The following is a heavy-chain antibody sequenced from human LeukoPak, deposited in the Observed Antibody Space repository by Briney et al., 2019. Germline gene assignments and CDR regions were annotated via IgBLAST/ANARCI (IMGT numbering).Heavy chain of an antibody. J-gene: IGHJ4*02. V-gene: IGHV3-53*01. CDR3: ASTPRSPRYYYGSGKVSY. CDR1: GFTVSSNY. CDR2: IYSGGST. D-gene: IGHD3-10*01. Sequence: GGSLRLSCAASGFTVSSNYMSWVRQAPGKGLEWVSVIYSGGSTYYADSVKGRFTISRDNSKNTLYLQMNSLRAEDTAVYYCASTPRSPRYYYGSGKVSYWGQGTLVTVSS.